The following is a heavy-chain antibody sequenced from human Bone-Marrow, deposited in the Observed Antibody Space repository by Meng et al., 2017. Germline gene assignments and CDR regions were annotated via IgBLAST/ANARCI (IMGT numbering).Heavy chain of an antibody. V-gene: IGHV4-34*01. CDR1: GGSFSGYY. CDR2: INHSGST. CDR3: ARGTVVVPAEDHYSGYVFDY. D-gene: IGHD2-2*01. J-gene: IGHJ4*02. Sequence: QVQPEQWGAGLLKPSETLSLTSAVYGGSFSGYYWSWIRQPPGKGLEWIGEINHSGSTNYNPSLKSRVTISVDTSKNQFSLKLSSVTAADTAVYYCARGTVVVPAEDHYSGYVFDYWGQGTLVTVSS.